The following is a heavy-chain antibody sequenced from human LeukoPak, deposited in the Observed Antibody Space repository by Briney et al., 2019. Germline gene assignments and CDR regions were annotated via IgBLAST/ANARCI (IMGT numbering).Heavy chain of an antibody. D-gene: IGHD2-8*02. V-gene: IGHV3-7*03. J-gene: IGHJ4*02. CDR3: VTYSTGLYKGLEF. CDR1: GFTFTTYW. Sequence: GGSLRLSCAASGFTFTTYWMSWIRQAPGKGLEWVANINQDGTDKYYVDSVKGRFTFSRDNAQNSLYLQMSSLRVEDTAVYYCVTYSTGLYKGLEFWXQGTRVTVSS. CDR2: INQDGTDK.